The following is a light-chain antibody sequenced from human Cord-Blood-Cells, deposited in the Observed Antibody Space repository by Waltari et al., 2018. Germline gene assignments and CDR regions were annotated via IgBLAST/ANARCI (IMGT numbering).Light chain of an antibody. V-gene: IGKV1-33*01. J-gene: IGKJ4*01. Sequence: DIQMTQSPSSLSASVGDRVTITCQASQDISNYLNWYQQKPGKDPKRLIYDASNLETGVPSRVSGSGSGTDFTFTISSLQPEDIATYYCQQYDNLPLTFGGGTKVEIK. CDR3: QQYDNLPLT. CDR2: DAS. CDR1: QDISNY.